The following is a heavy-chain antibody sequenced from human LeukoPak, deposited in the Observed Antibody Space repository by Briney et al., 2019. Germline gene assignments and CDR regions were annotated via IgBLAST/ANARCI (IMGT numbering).Heavy chain of an antibody. CDR2: INHSGST. V-gene: IGHV4-34*01. CDR3: ARVHIVVVPAAITMWGQNWFDP. CDR1: GGSISSYY. Sequence: SETLSLTCTVSGGSISSYYWSWIRQPPGKGLEWIGEINHSGSTHYTPSLKSRVTISVDTSKNQFSLKLSSVTAADTAVYYCARVHIVVVPAAITMWGQNWFDPWGQGTLVTVSS. J-gene: IGHJ5*02. D-gene: IGHD2-2*01.